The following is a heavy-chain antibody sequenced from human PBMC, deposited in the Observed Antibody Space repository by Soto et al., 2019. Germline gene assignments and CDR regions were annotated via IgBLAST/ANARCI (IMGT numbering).Heavy chain of an antibody. Sequence: ASVKVSCKASGYTFTSYYMHWVRQAPGQGLEWMGIINPSGGSTSYAQKFQGRVTMTRDTSTSTVYMELSSLRSEDTAVYYCARAGAEDIVVVPAAPFDPWGQGTLVTVSS. V-gene: IGHV1-46*01. CDR3: ARAGAEDIVVVPAAPFDP. J-gene: IGHJ5*02. CDR1: GYTFTSYY. D-gene: IGHD2-2*01. CDR2: INPSGGST.